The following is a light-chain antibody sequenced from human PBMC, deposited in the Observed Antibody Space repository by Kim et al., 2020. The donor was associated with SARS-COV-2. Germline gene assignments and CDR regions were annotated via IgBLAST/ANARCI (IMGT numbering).Light chain of an antibody. V-gene: IGLV1-47*02. CDR2: ADN. CDR1: SANIGTNH. CDR3: ATFDDTLRGQV. Sequence: GQTITIACSGHSANIGTNHVLWYQQVPGMAPKLLIYADNQRPSGVPDRFSGSKSGTSVSLAIRGLRSEDEALYFCATFDDTLRGQVFGGGTKVTVL. J-gene: IGLJ3*02.